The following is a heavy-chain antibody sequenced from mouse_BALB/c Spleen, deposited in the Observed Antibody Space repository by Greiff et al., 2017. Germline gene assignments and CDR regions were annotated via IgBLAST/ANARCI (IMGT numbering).Heavy chain of an antibody. D-gene: IGHD2-10*01. CDR3: ARHGAYYGNFYAMDY. J-gene: IGHJ4*01. Sequence: GGGLVQPGGSLKLSCAASGFDFSRYWMSWVRQAPGKGLEWIGEINPDSSTINYTPSLKDKFIISRDNAKNTLYLQMSKVRSEDTALYYCARHGAYYGNFYAMDYWGQGTSVTVSS. V-gene: IGHV4-1*02. CDR2: INPDSSTI. CDR1: GFDFSRYW.